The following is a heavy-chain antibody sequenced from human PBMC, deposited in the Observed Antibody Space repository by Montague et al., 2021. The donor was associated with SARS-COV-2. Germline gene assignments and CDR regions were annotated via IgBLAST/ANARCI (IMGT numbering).Heavy chain of an antibody. CDR3: AKDLHPFTGEVVTYFEN. CDR2: ISGSGGGT. Sequence: SLRLSCAASGFTFSSYAMGLFRQAPGKGLEWVSGISGSGGGTKYSDSVEGRFTISRDNSKNTLHLQMNTLRAEDTAVYYCAKDLHPFTGEVVTYFENWGQGSLVTVPS. CDR1: GFTFSSYA. J-gene: IGHJ1*01. D-gene: IGHD3-9*01. V-gene: IGHV3-23*01.